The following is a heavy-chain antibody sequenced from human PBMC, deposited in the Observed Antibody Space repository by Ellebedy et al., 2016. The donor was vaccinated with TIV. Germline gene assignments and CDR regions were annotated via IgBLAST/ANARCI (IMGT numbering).Heavy chain of an antibody. CDR2: LNPNSGNT. CDR1: GYTFTSYD. V-gene: IGHV1-8*01. J-gene: IGHJ4*02. D-gene: IGHD3-10*01. CDR3: ARSMIRGVVSPDY. Sequence: AASVKVSCKTSGYTFTSYDINWVRQATGQGLEWMGWLNPNSGNTGYPQKFQGRVPMTSDTSISTAYMELDSLTSEDTDVYFCARSMIRGVVSPDYWGQGTLVTVSS.